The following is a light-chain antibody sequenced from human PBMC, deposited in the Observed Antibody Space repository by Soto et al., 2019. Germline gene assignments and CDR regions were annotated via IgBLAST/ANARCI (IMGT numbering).Light chain of an antibody. CDR2: DAS. CDR1: QSISFW. Sequence: QMTHSPAPLSASFGDRVTITCRASQSISFWLAWYQQKKGKAPNLLIYDASTLQSGVPSRFSGSGYGTDVNLTISSLQTEDFATYYCQQSYSTPLTFGGGTKVDIK. J-gene: IGKJ4*01. CDR3: QQSYSTPLT. V-gene: IGKV1-39*01.